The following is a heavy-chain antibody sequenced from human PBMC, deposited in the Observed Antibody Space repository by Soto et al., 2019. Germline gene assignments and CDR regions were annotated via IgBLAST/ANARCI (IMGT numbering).Heavy chain of an antibody. Sequence: ASVKVSCKASAYTFTNYGISWVRQAPGQGLEWMGWISAYNGNINYAQKFRGRVTMTTDTSTSSAYLEVRSLRSDDTAVYYCARSGSSWNLRDFDPWGQGTLVTVSS. CDR3: ARSGSSWNLRDFDP. J-gene: IGHJ5*02. CDR1: AYTFTNYG. CDR2: ISAYNGNI. V-gene: IGHV1-18*01. D-gene: IGHD6-13*01.